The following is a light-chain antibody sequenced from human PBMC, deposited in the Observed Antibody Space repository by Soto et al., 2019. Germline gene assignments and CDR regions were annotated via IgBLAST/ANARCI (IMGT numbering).Light chain of an antibody. J-gene: IGKJ5*01. CDR3: HSRA. Sequence: DIQLTETPTTLSASVGDEVTITCRASQTISRWLAWYQQKPGRAPKLLIYDASTLESGVPSRFSGSGSETEFSLNISRLQPDDFATYFCHSRALGQGTRLEIK. CDR1: QTISRW. V-gene: IGKV1-5*01. CDR2: DAS.